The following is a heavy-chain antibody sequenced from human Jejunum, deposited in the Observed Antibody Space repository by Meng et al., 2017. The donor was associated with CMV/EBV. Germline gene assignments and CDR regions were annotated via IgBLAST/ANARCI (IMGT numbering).Heavy chain of an antibody. Sequence: QTILHESGPTLVKPTQTLRLTSTFSGFSPSTSEVGVGWIRQPPGKALEWLAVIYWDDDKRYSPSLKSRLTITKDTSKNQVVLTLTNMDPVDTATYYCALFTRSWFDPWGQGTLVTVSS. CDR3: ALFTRSWFDP. CDR2: IYWDDDK. V-gene: IGHV2-5*02. CDR1: GFSPSTSEVG. D-gene: IGHD2-2*01. J-gene: IGHJ5*02.